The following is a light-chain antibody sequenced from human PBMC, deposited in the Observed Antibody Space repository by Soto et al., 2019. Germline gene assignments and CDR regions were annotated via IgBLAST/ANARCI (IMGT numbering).Light chain of an antibody. V-gene: IGLV2-14*01. CDR2: EVS. Sequence: QSALTQPASVSGSPGQSITISCTGTSSGVGSYHYVSWFQQHPGKAPKLIIFEVSDRPPGVSTRFSGSKSGDTASLTISGLQADDEADYYCSSYTSGRDVYVFGGGTKVTVL. CDR1: SSGVGSYHY. CDR3: SSYTSGRDVYV. J-gene: IGLJ1*01.